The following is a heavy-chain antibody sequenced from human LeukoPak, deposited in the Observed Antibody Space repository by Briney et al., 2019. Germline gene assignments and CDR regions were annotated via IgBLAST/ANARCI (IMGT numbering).Heavy chain of an antibody. J-gene: IGHJ6*03. CDR3: ARANWNDVYYMDV. V-gene: IGHV3-21*01. Sequence: GGSLRLSCAASGFTFSSYSMNWVRQAPGKGLEWVSSISSSSSYIYYADSVKGRFTISRDNAKNSLYLQMNSLRAEDTAVYYCARANWNDVYYMDVWGKGTTVTVSS. CDR1: GFTFSSYS. CDR2: ISSSSSYI. D-gene: IGHD1-1*01.